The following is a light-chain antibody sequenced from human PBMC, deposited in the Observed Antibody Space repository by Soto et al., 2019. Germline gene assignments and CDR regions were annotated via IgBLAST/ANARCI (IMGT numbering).Light chain of an antibody. Sequence: QSALTQPASVSGSPGQSITISCSGTSSDVGGYNYVSWYQQHPGEAPKLMLYDVSNRPSGVSNRFSGSKSGNTASLTISGLQAEDEADYYCCSYTSSSSRVFGGGTKLTVL. J-gene: IGLJ3*02. CDR3: CSYTSSSSRV. CDR1: SSDVGGYNY. V-gene: IGLV2-14*01. CDR2: DVS.